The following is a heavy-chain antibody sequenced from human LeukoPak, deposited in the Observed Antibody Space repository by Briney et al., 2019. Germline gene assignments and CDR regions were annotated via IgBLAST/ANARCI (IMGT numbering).Heavy chain of an antibody. CDR1: GFTFSSYS. V-gene: IGHV3-21*04. Sequence: GGSLRLSCAASGFTFSSYSMNWVRQAPGKGLEWVSSISSSSSYIYYADSVKGRFTISRDNAKNSLYLQMNSLRAEDTAVYYCARGGEYYYDSSGYWPFDYWGQGTLVTVSS. D-gene: IGHD3-22*01. J-gene: IGHJ4*02. CDR3: ARGGEYYYDSSGYWPFDY. CDR2: ISSSSSYI.